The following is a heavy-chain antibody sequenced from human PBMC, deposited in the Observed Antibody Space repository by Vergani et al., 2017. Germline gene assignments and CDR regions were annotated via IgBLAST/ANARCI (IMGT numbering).Heavy chain of an antibody. V-gene: IGHV3-7*01. CDR2: IKEDGSEK. J-gene: IGHJ4*02. CDR1: GFIFSSYW. CDR3: ARGNSLGSY. D-gene: IGHD1-7*01. Sequence: EVQLVESGGGLVQPGGSLRLSCAASGFIFSSYWMHWVRQAPGKGLEWVAAIKEDGSEKQYVDSVKGRFTISRDNAKKSLYLQMNSLRGEYTAVYYCARGNSLGSYWGQGTLVTVSS.